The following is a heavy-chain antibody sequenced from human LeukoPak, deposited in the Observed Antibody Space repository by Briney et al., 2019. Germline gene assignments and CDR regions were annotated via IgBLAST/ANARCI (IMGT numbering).Heavy chain of an antibody. V-gene: IGHV4-28*01. Sequence: SETLSLTCAVSGYSISTSNWWGWIRQPPGKGLEWIGYIYYSGSTYYNPSLKSRVTISVDTSKNQFSLKLSSVTAADTAVYYCATTGYPGPVTPRRDNWFDPWGQGTLVTVSS. CDR3: ATTGYPGPVTPRRDNWFDP. CDR1: GYSISTSNW. D-gene: IGHD4-17*01. J-gene: IGHJ5*02. CDR2: IYYSGST.